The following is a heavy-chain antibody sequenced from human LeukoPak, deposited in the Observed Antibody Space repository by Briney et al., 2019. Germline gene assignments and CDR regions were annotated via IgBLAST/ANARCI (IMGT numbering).Heavy chain of an antibody. Sequence: GGSLRLSCAASGFTFSSYWMHWVRQAPGKGLVWVSRINTDGSSTSYADSVKGRFTISRDNAKNTLYLQMNSLRAEDTAVYYCARGGGATYYDFWSGPLDAFDIWGQGTMVTVSS. J-gene: IGHJ3*02. V-gene: IGHV3-74*01. CDR1: GFTFSSYW. D-gene: IGHD3-3*01. CDR2: INTDGSST. CDR3: ARGGGATYYDFWSGPLDAFDI.